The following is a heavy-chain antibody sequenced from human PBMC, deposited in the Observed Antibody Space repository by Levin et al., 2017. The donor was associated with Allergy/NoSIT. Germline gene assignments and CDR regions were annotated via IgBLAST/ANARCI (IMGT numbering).Heavy chain of an antibody. D-gene: IGHD3-10*01. Sequence: SLKISCAASGFTFSNYDMHWVRQATGRGLAWVSGINTAGDTFYPDSVKGRFTISRENAKNSLYLQMSSLRAGDTAVYYCARVHRGAFDIWGQGTMVTVSS. CDR2: INTAGDT. J-gene: IGHJ3*02. V-gene: IGHV3-13*01. CDR1: GFTFSNYD. CDR3: ARVHRGAFDI.